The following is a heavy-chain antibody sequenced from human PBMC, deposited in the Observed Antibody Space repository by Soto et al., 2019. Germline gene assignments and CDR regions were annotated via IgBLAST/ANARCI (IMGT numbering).Heavy chain of an antibody. CDR2: ISWDSDTI. CDR1: GFSFENYA. V-gene: IGHV3-9*01. CDR3: TKCREHNYFGL. Sequence: PGGSLRLSCVVSGFSFENYAMHWVRQAPGKGLEWVSGISWDSDTIDYADSVKGRFTVSRDNAKNSLYLQMNSLRPEDTAFYYCTKCREHNYFGLLGPGNL. J-gene: IGHJ4*02. D-gene: IGHD1-26*01.